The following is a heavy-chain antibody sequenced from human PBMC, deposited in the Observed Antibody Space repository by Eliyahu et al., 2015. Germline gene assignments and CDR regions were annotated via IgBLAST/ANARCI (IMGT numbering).Heavy chain of an antibody. CDR3: ARQLWFGEFHFDY. CDR1: GGSISNNNYY. V-gene: IGHV4-39*01. D-gene: IGHD3-10*01. Sequence: QLQLQESGPGLVKPSETLSLTCSVSGGSISNNNYYWGWIRQPPGKGLEWIGSIYYSGSTYYNPSLKSRVTISVDTSKNQLSLKLSSVTAADTAVYYCARQLWFGEFHFDYWGQGSLVTVSS. CDR2: IYYSGST. J-gene: IGHJ4*02.